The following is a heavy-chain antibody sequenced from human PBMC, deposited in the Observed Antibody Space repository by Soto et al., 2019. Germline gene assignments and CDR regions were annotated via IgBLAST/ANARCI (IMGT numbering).Heavy chain of an antibody. D-gene: IGHD2-2*02. V-gene: IGHV3-30*04. Sequence: GGSLRLSCVGSGFPFSKFALHWVRQAPGRGLEWVAAISDDGRNKYYADSVKGRFTISRDNSKHVVNLHMSSLSRAGTAIYHCARDDCSRPNGYTAYKREPGTDVWGQGTTVTVSS. CDR1: GFPFSKFA. J-gene: IGHJ6*02. CDR3: ARDDCSRPNGYTAYKREPGTDV. CDR2: ISDDGRNK.